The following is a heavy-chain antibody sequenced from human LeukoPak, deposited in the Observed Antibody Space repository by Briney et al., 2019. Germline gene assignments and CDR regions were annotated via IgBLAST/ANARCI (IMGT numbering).Heavy chain of an antibody. J-gene: IGHJ3*02. D-gene: IGHD5-12*01. CDR3: ARQVATKGEWAFDI. Sequence: SETLSLTCTVSGGSISSSNYYWAWIRQPPGKGLEWIGSINLSGHTYYNPSLKSRVTISVDTSKNQFSLKLSSVTAADTAVYYCARQVATKGEWAFDIWGQGTMVTASS. CDR1: GGSISSSNYY. V-gene: IGHV4-39*07. CDR2: INLSGHT.